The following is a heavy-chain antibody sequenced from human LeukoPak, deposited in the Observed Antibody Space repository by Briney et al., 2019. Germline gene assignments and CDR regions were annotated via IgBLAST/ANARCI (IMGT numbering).Heavy chain of an antibody. CDR2: MNPNSGNT. V-gene: IGHV1-8*01. CDR1: GYTFTSYD. J-gene: IGHJ4*02. Sequence: ASVKVSCKASGYTFTSYDINWVRQATGQGLEWMGWMNPNSGNTGYAQKFQGRVTMTRNTSISTDYMELSSLRSEDTAVYYCARGRGWRYCSGGSCYGKDYWGQGTLVTVSS. D-gene: IGHD2-15*01. CDR3: ARGRGWRYCSGGSCYGKDY.